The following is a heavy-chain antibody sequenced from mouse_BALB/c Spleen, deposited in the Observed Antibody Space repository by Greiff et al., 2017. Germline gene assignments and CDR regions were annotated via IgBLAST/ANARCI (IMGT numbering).Heavy chain of an antibody. CDR2: IWAGGST. Sequence: VQLQQSGPGLVAPSQSLSITCTVSGFSLTSYGVHWVRQPPGKGLEWLGVIWAGGSTNYNSALMSSLSISKDNSKSQVFLKMNSLQTDDTAMYYCAREGYGNYQFAYWGQGTLVTVSA. CDR1: GFSLTSYG. CDR3: AREGYGNYQFAY. V-gene: IGHV2-9*02. J-gene: IGHJ3*01. D-gene: IGHD2-1*01.